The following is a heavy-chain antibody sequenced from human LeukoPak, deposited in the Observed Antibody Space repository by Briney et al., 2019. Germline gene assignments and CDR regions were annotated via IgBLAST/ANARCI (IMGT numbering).Heavy chain of an antibody. CDR1: GFTFSNYW. J-gene: IGHJ4*02. CDR3: ASSSGWIIDY. Sequence: GGSLRLSCAASGFTFSNYWMNWVSQAPGKGLEWVANIKQDGSEKYYVDSVKGRFTISRDNAKNSLFLQMNSLRAEDTAVYYCASSSGWIIDYWGQGTLVTVSS. CDR2: IKQDGSEK. D-gene: IGHD6-19*01. V-gene: IGHV3-7*01.